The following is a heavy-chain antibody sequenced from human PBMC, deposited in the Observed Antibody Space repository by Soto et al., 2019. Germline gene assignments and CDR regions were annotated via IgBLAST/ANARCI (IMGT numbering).Heavy chain of an antibody. D-gene: IGHD2-2*01. CDR1: GYTFTDYY. CDR2: INPNSGGT. J-gene: IGHJ6*02. Sequence: EASVKVSCKASGYTFTDYYMHWVRQAPGQGLEWMGWINPNSGGTNYAQKFQGRVTMTRVTSISTAYMELSSLRSDDTALYYCAKDHNIVVVPGATGGMDVWGQGTTVTVSS. V-gene: IGHV1-2*02. CDR3: AKDHNIVVVPGATGGMDV.